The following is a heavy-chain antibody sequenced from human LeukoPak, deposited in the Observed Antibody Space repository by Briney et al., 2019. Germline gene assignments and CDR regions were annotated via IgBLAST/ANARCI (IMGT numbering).Heavy chain of an antibody. J-gene: IGHJ4*02. CDR3: ARVGAYYDSSAFFDF. CDR1: GYTFTGYY. V-gene: IGHV1-2*02. CDR2: LNPNSGGT. Sequence: ASVKVSCKASGYTFTGYYLHWARQAPGEGLEWMGWLNPNSGGTNYAQKFQDRVTITRDTSVSTAYMELSRLRSGDTAVYYCARVGAYYDSSAFFDFWGQGTLVTVSS. D-gene: IGHD3-22*01.